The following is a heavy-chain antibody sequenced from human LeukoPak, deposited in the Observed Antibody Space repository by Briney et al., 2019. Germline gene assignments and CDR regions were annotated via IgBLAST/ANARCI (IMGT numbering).Heavy chain of an antibody. CDR3: ASGGLAYRPDY. Sequence: SETLSLTCIVSGDFISNYYWSRIRQPPGKGLEWLGYIYYTGSTNFNPSLKSRVTISVDTSKNQFSLKLSSVTAADTAVYYCASGGLAYRPDYWGQGTLVTVSS. V-gene: IGHV4-59*01. CDR1: GDFISNYY. D-gene: IGHD3-16*01. J-gene: IGHJ4*02. CDR2: IYYTGST.